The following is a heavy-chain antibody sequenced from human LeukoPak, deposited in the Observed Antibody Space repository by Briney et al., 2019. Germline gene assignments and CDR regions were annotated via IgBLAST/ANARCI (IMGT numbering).Heavy chain of an antibody. CDR2: IYYSGST. CDR3: ARLYSSSPGVSYFDY. Sequence: ASETLSLTCTVSGGSISSSSYYWGWIRPPPGKGLEWIGSIYYSGSTYYNPSLKSRVTISVDTSKNQFSLKLSSVTAADTAVYYCARLYSSSPGVSYFDYWGQGTLVTVSS. D-gene: IGHD6-6*01. J-gene: IGHJ4*02. V-gene: IGHV4-39*01. CDR1: GGSISSSSYY.